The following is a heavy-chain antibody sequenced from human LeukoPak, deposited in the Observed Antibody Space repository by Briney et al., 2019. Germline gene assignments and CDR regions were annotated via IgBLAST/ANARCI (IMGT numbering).Heavy chain of an antibody. D-gene: IGHD3-10*01. CDR2: IYYSGST. J-gene: IGHJ4*02. Sequence: SETLSLTCTVSGGSISSYYWSWIRQPPGKGLEWIGYIYYSGSTKYKSSLKSRVTISVDTSKNQFSLKLSSVTAADTAVYYCARGKEVITMLRGLKPGYYFDYWGQGTLVTVTS. V-gene: IGHV4-59*01. CDR1: GGSISSYY. CDR3: ARGKEVITMLRGLKPGYYFDY.